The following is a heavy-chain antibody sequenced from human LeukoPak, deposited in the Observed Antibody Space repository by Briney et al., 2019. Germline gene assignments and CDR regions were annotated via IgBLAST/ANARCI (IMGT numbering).Heavy chain of an antibody. V-gene: IGHV3-21*01. CDR3: ARERGYGGYKWFDP. J-gene: IGHJ5*02. CDR1: GFTFSSYR. D-gene: IGHD5-12*01. Sequence: GGSLRLSCAASGFTFSSYRMNWVRQAAGEGLEWVLCISSSSDYIYYADSAKGRFTISRDNAKNSLYLQMNSLRAEDTAVYYCARERGYGGYKWFDPWGQGTLVTVSS. CDR2: ISSSSDYI.